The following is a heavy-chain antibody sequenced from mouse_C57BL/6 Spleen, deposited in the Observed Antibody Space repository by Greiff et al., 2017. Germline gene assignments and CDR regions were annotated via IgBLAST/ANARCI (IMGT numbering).Heavy chain of an antibody. CDR3: ARSDCYSWYFDV. CDR1: GYTFTSYW. J-gene: IGHJ1*03. D-gene: IGHD2-3*01. CDR2: IYPGSGST. V-gene: IGHV1-55*01. Sequence: QVQLQQPGAELVKPGASVKMSCKASGYTFTSYWITWVKQRPGQGLEWIGDIYPGSGSTNYNEKFKSKATLTVDTSSSTAYMQLSSLTSEDSAVYYGARSDCYSWYFDVWGTGTTVTVSS.